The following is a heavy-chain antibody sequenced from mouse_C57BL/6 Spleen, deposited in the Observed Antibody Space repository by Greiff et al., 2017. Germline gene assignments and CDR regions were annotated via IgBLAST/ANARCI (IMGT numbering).Heavy chain of an antibody. CDR3: ARRYYGSSPLAMDY. Sequence: VQLQQSGAELMKPGASVKLSCKATGYTFTGYWIEWVKQRPGHGLEWIGEILPGRGSTNYNEKFKGKATFTAATSSNTAYMQLSSLTTEDSAIYYCARRYYGSSPLAMDYWGQGTSVTVSS. D-gene: IGHD1-1*01. CDR1: GYTFTGYW. J-gene: IGHJ4*01. V-gene: IGHV1-9*01. CDR2: ILPGRGST.